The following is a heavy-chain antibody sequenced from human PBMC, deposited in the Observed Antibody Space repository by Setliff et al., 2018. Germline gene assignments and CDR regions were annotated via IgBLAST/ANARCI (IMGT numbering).Heavy chain of an antibody. CDR2: INAGNGNI. J-gene: IGHJ4*02. CDR3: ARVQQLGTFDY. Sequence: GASVKVSCKASGDTSTTYAIHWVRQAPGQGLEWMGWINAGNGNIRYSQNFQGRVTITADESTSTAYMELSSLRSEDTAVYYCARVQQLGTFDYWGQGTLVTVSS. V-gene: IGHV1-3*01. CDR1: GDTSTTYA. D-gene: IGHD6-13*01.